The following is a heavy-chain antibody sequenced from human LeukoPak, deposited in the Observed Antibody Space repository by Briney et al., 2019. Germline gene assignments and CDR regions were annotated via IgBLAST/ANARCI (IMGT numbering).Heavy chain of an antibody. CDR1: GFTFRSYG. CDR3: ARGFYTPDY. CDR2: ISTGSTTI. V-gene: IGHV3-48*01. J-gene: IGHJ4*02. Sequence: GSLRLSCAVSGFTFRSYGMNWVRQAPGKGLEWVSYISTGSTTISYADSVKGRFTISRDNAKSSLYLEMNSLRAEDTAMYYCARGFYTPDYWGQGTLVTVSS.